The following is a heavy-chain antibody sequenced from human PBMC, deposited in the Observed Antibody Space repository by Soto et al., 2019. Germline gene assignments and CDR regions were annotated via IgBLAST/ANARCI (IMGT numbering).Heavy chain of an antibody. Sequence: GGSLRLSCAASGFTFTTYAMNWVRQAPGKGLEWVSYISSSHSTIYYADSVKGRFTISRDDSKNTQSLQMDSLRAEDTAVYYCARGDRGAFDLWGQGTMVTVSS. CDR2: ISSSHSTI. V-gene: IGHV3-48*04. CDR1: GFTFTTYA. CDR3: ARGDRGAFDL. D-gene: IGHD2-21*02. J-gene: IGHJ3*01.